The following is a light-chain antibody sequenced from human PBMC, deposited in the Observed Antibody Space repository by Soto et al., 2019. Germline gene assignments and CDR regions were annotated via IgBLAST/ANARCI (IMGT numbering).Light chain of an antibody. V-gene: IGLV1-40*01. CDR2: ANN. CDR3: QSYDSSLSGVV. J-gene: IGLJ2*01. Sequence: QSVLTQPPSVSGAPGQRVTISCTGSSSNIGAGYDVHWYQQLPGTAPKLLIYANNIRPSGVPDRLSGSKSGTSASLAITGLQAEDEADYYCQSYDSSLSGVVFGGGTKVTVL. CDR1: SSNIGAGYD.